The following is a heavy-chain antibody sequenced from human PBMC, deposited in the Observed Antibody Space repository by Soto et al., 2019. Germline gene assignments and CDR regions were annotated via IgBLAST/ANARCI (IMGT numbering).Heavy chain of an antibody. Sequence: LSLTCAASGFTFTTYAMSWVRQAPGEGLEWVSAISGSGRTTFYADSVKGRFTISRDNAKNSLYLQMNSLRAEDTAVYYCTSSRSPDAYWGQGTLVTVSS. CDR1: GFTFTTYA. J-gene: IGHJ4*02. V-gene: IGHV3-23*01. CDR3: TSSRSPDAY. D-gene: IGHD2-2*01. CDR2: ISGSGRTT.